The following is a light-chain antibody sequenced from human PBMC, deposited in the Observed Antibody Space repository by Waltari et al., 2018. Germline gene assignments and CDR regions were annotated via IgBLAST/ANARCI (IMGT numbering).Light chain of an antibody. J-gene: IGKJ4*01. CDR1: QTVSSTF. V-gene: IGKV3-20*01. CDR3: QQYDSSPRT. Sequence: EIVLTQSPSHLSLSPGERATRSCRASQTVSSTFFAWYQQKPGQAPRLLMYGASNRAAGIPDRFSGSGSGTDFTLTISRLEPEDFAVYYCQQYDSSPRTFGGGTKVQIK. CDR2: GAS.